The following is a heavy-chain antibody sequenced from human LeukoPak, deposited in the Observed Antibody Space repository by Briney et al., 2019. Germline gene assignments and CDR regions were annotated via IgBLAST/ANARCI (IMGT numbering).Heavy chain of an antibody. CDR2: INHSGST. J-gene: IGHJ4*02. Sequence: SETLSLTCAVYGASFSAYYWSWIRQPPGKGLEWIGEINHSGSTIYNPSLKSRVTISVDTSKNQFSLKLSSVTAADTAVYYCARGRHYYDSSGYYYNYWGQGTLVTVSS. D-gene: IGHD3-22*01. CDR1: GASFSAYY. CDR3: ARGRHYYDSSGYYYNY. V-gene: IGHV4-34*01.